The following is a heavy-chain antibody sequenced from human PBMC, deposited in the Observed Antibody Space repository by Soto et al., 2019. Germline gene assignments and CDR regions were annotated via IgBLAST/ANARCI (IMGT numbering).Heavy chain of an antibody. V-gene: IGHV5-51*01. J-gene: IGHJ6*02. CDR1: GYSFTSYW. Sequence: PGESLKISCKGSGYSFTSYWIGWVRQMPGKGLEWMGIIYPGDSDTRYSPSFQGQVTISADKSISTAYLQWSSLKASDTAMYYCATSESSSAGYYYYYGMDVWGQGTTVTVSS. CDR2: IYPGDSDT. CDR3: ATSESSSAGYYYYYGMDV. D-gene: IGHD6-6*01.